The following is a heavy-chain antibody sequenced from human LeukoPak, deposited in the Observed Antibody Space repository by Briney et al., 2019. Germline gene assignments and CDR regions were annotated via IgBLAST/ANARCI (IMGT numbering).Heavy chain of an antibody. V-gene: IGHV4-4*07. J-gene: IGHJ4*02. CDR1: GGSISNYY. Sequence: PSETLSLTCTVSGGSISNYYWSWIRQPAGKGLEWIGRIHASGSTNYNPSLKSRVTMSVDTSKNQYSLKLSSVTAADTAVYYCARGLFDYGSGSYPFDYWGQGTLVTVSS. CDR2: IHASGST. CDR3: ARGLFDYGSGSYPFDY. D-gene: IGHD3-10*01.